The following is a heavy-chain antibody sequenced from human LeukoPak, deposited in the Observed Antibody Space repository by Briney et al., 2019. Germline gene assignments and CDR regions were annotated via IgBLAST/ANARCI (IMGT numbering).Heavy chain of an antibody. J-gene: IGHJ4*02. CDR2: ISSSSSYI. V-gene: IGHV3-21*04. CDR3: AKDYAVGSIDY. D-gene: IGHD3-16*01. CDR1: GFTFSSYS. Sequence: GGSLRLSCAASGFTFSSYSMNWVRQAPGKGLEWVSSISSSSSYIYYADSVRGRFTIPRDNSKNTVSLQMESLRAEDTALYYCAKDYAVGSIDYWGQGTLVTVSS.